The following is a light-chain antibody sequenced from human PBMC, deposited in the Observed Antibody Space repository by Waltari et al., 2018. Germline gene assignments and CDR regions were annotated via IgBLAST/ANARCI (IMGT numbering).Light chain of an antibody. CDR2: AAS. V-gene: IGKV1-39*01. CDR3: QQSYSTPWT. J-gene: IGKJ1*01. CDR1: QSISSY. Sequence: DIQMTQSPSSLSASVGDRVTTTCRASQSISSYLNWYQQKQGKAPKLLIYAASSLQSGVPSRFSGSGSGTDFTLTISSLQPEDFATYYCQQSYSTPWTFGQGTKVEIK.